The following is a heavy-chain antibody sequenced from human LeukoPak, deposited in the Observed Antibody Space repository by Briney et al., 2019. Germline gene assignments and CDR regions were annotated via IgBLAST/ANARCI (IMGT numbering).Heavy chain of an antibody. CDR3: AKCSTPAYTTGWCNWIDP. V-gene: IGHV3-23*01. CDR2: TVSRGTT. J-gene: IGHJ5*02. D-gene: IGHD6-19*01. Sequence: GGSLRLSCVASGFTFTSDAMNWVRQAPGKGLEWVSSTVSRGTTQYADSVKGRFTVSSDTSKNTLYLQMNSLRADDTAVYYCAKCSTPAYTTGWCNWIDPWGQGTLVTVSS. CDR1: GFTFTSDA.